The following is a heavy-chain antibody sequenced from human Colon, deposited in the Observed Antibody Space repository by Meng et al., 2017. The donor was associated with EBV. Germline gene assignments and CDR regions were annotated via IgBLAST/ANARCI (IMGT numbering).Heavy chain of an antibody. CDR1: AASMSSGNC. CDR3: ARVGQWLPIDY. Sequence: GPGWLKSVSTPSLSCAVCAASMSSGNCGGWVRTPPGKGLVCIGKIYHSGSTNYHPSLMSRVTISVDKSKNQFSLNLSSVTAADTAVYYCARVGQWLPIDYWGQGTLVTVSS. CDR2: IYHSGST. D-gene: IGHD6-19*01. J-gene: IGHJ4*02. V-gene: IGHV4-4*02.